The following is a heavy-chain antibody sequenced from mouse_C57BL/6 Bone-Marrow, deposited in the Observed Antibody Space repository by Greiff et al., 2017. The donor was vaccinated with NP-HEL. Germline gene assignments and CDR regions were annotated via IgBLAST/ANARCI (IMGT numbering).Heavy chain of an antibody. V-gene: IGHV1-81*01. J-gene: IGHJ3*01. CDR2: IYPRSGNT. D-gene: IGHD1-1*01. CDR1: GYTFTSYG. CDR3: ARYYGSSSWLAY. Sequence: QVQLQQSGAELVRPGASVKLSCKASGYTFTSYGISWVKQRPGQGLEWIGEIYPRSGNTNYNEKFKGKATLTAAKSSSTAYMELRSLTSEDAAVYFCARYYGSSSWLAYWGQGTLVTVSA.